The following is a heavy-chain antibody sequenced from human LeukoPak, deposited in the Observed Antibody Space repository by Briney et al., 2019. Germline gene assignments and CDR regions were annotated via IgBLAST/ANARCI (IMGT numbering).Heavy chain of an antibody. D-gene: IGHD3-22*01. CDR3: AQNFYDSSGLYFDY. CDR1: GFTFSSYS. J-gene: IGHJ4*02. CDR2: ISSSSNYI. V-gene: IGHV3-21*01. Sequence: GGSLRLSCAASGFTFSSYSMNWVRQAPGKGLVWVSSISSSSNYIYYADSVEGRFTISRDNAKNSLYLQMNSLRAEDTAVYYCAQNFYDSSGLYFDYWGQGTLVTVSS.